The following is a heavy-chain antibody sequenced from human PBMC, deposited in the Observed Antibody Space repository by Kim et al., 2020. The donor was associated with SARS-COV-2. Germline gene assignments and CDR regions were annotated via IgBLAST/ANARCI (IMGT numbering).Heavy chain of an antibody. V-gene: IGHV4-59*01. D-gene: IGHD6-13*01. CDR1: GGSISSYY. J-gene: IGHJ4*02. CDR2: IYYSGST. CDR3: ARVGRIAAALGFDY. Sequence: SETLSLTCTVSGGSISSYYWSWIRQPPGKGLEWIGYIYYSGSTNYNPSLKSRVTISVDTSKNKFSLKLSSVTAADTAVYYCARVGRIAAALGFDYWGQGTLVTVSS.